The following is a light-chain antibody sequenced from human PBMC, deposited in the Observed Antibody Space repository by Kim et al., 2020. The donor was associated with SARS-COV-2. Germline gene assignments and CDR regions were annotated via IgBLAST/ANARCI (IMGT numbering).Light chain of an antibody. CDR3: QQHNEGPLT. Sequence: APEEKATPSCRASQRVDRNLSWYHQKRGQAPRLLINGVSTRATSIPARFSGNGSGTQFTLTISSLQSEDFAVYYSQQHNEGPLTFGGGTKVDIK. CDR1: QRVDRN. CDR2: GVS. J-gene: IGKJ4*01. V-gene: IGKV3-15*01.